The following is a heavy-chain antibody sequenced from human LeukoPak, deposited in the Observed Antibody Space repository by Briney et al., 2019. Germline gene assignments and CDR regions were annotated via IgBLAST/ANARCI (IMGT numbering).Heavy chain of an antibody. J-gene: IGHJ5*02. V-gene: IGHV4-34*01. CDR2: INHSRST. D-gene: IGHD3-10*01. CDR1: GGSFSRYY. Sequence: SETLSLTCAVYGGSFSRYYWSWIRQPPAKGLEWIGEINHSRSTNHNPSLKRRVTIPVSTYKQQSSLKQSSLTDACTPVYFFPGHRITMVRGVYDWFDPWSQGTLVTVSS. CDR3: PGHRITMVRGVYDWFDP.